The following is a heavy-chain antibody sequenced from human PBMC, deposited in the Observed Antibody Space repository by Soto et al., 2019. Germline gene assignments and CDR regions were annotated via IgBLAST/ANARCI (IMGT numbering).Heavy chain of an antibody. Sequence: ALVKVSCKVSGYTLTELSMHWVRQAPGKGLEWVGGFDPEDGETIYAQKFQGRVTMTEDTSTDTAYMELSSLRSEDTAVYYCATSEATVTFFDYWGQGTLVTVSS. D-gene: IGHD4-17*01. CDR3: ATSEATVTFFDY. V-gene: IGHV1-24*01. J-gene: IGHJ4*02. CDR2: FDPEDGET. CDR1: GYTLTELS.